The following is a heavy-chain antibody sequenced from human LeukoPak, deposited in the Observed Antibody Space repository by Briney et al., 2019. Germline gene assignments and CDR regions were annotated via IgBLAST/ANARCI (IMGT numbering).Heavy chain of an antibody. V-gene: IGHV3-7*01. CDR3: ARISYSSGWYFDY. CDR1: GFSFSTSC. CDR2: IKKDGSEK. D-gene: IGHD6-19*01. J-gene: IGHJ4*02. Sequence: GGSLRLSCAASGFSFSTSCLTWVRQAPGKGLEWVANIKKDGSEKYYVDSVKGRFTISRDNAKNSVYLQMNSLRAEDTAVYYCARISYSSGWYFDYWGQGSLVTVPS.